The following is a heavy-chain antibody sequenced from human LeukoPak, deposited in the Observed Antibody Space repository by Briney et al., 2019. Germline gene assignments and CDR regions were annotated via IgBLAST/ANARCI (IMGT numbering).Heavy chain of an antibody. J-gene: IGHJ4*02. CDR1: VGSFSVYY. CDR3: ARGPLGIAARPGGGDY. V-gene: IGHV4-34*01. Sequence: SETLSLTCAVYVGSFSVYYWNWLRQPPGKGLEWLGEINRRGSTNYNPSLKSRVSISVDTSKNQFSLKLSSVTAADTAVYYCARGPLGIAARPGGGDYWGQGTLVTVSS. CDR2: INRRGST. D-gene: IGHD6-6*01.